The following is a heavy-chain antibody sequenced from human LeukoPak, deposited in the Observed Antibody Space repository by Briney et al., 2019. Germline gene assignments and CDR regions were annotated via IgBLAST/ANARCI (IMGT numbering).Heavy chain of an antibody. J-gene: IGHJ3*02. D-gene: IGHD6-19*01. CDR3: ARDWGIAVARDAFDI. CDR1: GFAFSSYS. Sequence: GGSLRLSCAASGFAFSSYSMNWVRQAPGKGLEWVSSVSSSSSYIYYADSVKGRFTISRDNAKNSLYLQMNSLRAEDTAVYYCARDWGIAVARDAFDIWGQGTMVTVSS. CDR2: VSSSSSYI. V-gene: IGHV3-21*01.